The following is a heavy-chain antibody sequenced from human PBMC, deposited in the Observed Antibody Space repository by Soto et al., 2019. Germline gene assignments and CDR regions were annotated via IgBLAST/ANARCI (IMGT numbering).Heavy chain of an antibody. D-gene: IGHD6-25*01. CDR3: ARDRIAAADAFDI. J-gene: IGHJ3*02. Sequence: SMKVSCKASGGTFSSYAISWVRQAPGQGLDWMGGIIPIFGTANYAQKFQGRVTITADESTSTAYMELSSLRSEDTAVYYCARDRIAAADAFDIWGQGTMVTVSS. V-gene: IGHV1-69*13. CDR2: IIPIFGTA. CDR1: GGTFSSYA.